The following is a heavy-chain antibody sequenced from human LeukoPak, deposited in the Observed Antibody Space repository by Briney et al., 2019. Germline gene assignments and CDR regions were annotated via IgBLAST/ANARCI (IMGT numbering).Heavy chain of an antibody. D-gene: IGHD3-10*01. Sequence: GESLKISFKGSGYSFNDYWVGWVRPMPGKGLGRMGIIYPGGSDTRYSPSFQGQVTISADKSISTAYLQWSSLKASDTAMYYCARARHYGSGSYYPFDYWGQGILVTVSS. V-gene: IGHV5-51*01. CDR3: ARARHYGSGSYYPFDY. J-gene: IGHJ4*02. CDR2: IYPGGSDT. CDR1: GYSFNDYW.